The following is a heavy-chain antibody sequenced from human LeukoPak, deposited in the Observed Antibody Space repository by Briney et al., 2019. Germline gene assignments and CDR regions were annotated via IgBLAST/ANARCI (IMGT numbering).Heavy chain of an antibody. J-gene: IGHJ4*02. CDR2: IKEDGSEK. CDR3: TRNER. CDR1: GFTFSNSW. D-gene: IGHD1-1*01. V-gene: IGHV3-7*01. Sequence: GGSLRLSCADSGFTFSNSWMSWVRQAPGKGLEWVANIKEDGSEKYYVDSVKGRFTISRDIAKNSLYLQMNSLRAEDTAVYYCTRNERWGQGTLVTVSS.